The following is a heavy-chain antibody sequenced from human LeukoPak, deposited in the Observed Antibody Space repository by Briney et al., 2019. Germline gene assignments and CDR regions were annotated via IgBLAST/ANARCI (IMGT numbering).Heavy chain of an antibody. CDR1: GFTFSSYS. V-gene: IGHV3-48*01. CDR3: ARAGSNIVVVPNWFDP. Sequence: GFLRLSCAASGFTFSSYSMNWVRQAPGKGLERVSSISSSSTTIDYADSVKGRFTSSRDNAKTSLSLQLNSLRAEDTAVYYCARAGSNIVVVPNWFDPWGQGTLVTVSS. CDR2: ISSSSTTI. J-gene: IGHJ5*02. D-gene: IGHD2-2*01.